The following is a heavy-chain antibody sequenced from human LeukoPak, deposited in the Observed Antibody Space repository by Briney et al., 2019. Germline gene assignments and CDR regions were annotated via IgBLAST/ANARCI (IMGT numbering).Heavy chain of an antibody. V-gene: IGHV1-18*01. D-gene: IGHD6-19*01. J-gene: IGHJ4*02. CDR2: ISAYNGNT. CDR1: GYTFTSYG. CDR3: ARDLNIAVAGTVDY. Sequence: ASVKVSCKASGYTFTSYGISWVRQAPGQGLEWMGWISAYNGNTNYAQKLQGRVTMTTDTSTSTAYMELRSLRPDDTAVYYCARDLNIAVAGTVDYWGQGTLVTVSS.